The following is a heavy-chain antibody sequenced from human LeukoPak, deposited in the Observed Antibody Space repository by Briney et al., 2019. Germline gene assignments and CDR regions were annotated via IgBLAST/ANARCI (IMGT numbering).Heavy chain of an antibody. Sequence: PSQTLSLTCTVSGGSISSGGYYWSWNRQHPGKGLEWIGYIYYSGSTYYNPSLKSRVTISVDTSKNQFSLKLSSVTAADTAVYYCARESRCGGDCYRIDYWGQGTLVTVSS. D-gene: IGHD2-21*02. V-gene: IGHV4-31*03. CDR2: IYYSGST. J-gene: IGHJ4*02. CDR3: ARESRCGGDCYRIDY. CDR1: GGSISSGGYY.